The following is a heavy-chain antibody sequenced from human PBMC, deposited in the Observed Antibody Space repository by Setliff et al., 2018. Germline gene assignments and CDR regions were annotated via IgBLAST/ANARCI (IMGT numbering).Heavy chain of an antibody. Sequence: SVKVSCKASGGTFSNYGISWVRQAPGQGLEWMGGTIPSFGSTNYAQKFQDRVTIITDESTSTAYMELSSLRTEDTAVYYCAREGVDTRSSTDYRYYMDVWGKGTTVTVS. D-gene: IGHD5-18*01. CDR2: TIPSFGST. CDR3: AREGVDTRSSTDYRYYMDV. V-gene: IGHV1-69*05. CDR1: GGTFSNYG. J-gene: IGHJ6*03.